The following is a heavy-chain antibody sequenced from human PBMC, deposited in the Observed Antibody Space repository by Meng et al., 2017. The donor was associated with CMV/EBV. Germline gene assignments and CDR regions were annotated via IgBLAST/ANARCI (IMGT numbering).Heavy chain of an antibody. CDR2: MSIGGYPV. Sequence: GGSLRLSCAASGFTFSSYEVNWVRQAPGKGLEWVSYMSIGGYPVYYADSVRGRFTISRDNAKASLFLQMNSLRAEDTALYYCVVHSNTFWPNTMFWGQGTLVTVSS. J-gene: IGHJ4*02. V-gene: IGHV3-48*03. D-gene: IGHD2/OR15-2a*01. CDR3: VVHSNTFWPNTMF. CDR1: GFTFSSYE.